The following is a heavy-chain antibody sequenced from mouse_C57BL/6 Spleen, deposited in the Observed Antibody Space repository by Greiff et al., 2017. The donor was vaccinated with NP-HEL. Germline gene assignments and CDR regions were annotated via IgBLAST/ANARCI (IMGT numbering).Heavy chain of an antibody. CDR1: GYSFTGYY. CDR3: ARIVARDYAMDY. V-gene: IGHV1-42*01. CDR2: INPSTGGT. Sequence: EVKLMESGPELVKPGASVKISCKASGYSFTGYYMNWVKQSPEKSLEWIGEINPSTGGTTYNQKFKAKATLTVDKSSSTAYMQLKSLTSEDSAVYYCARIVARDYAMDYWGQGTSVTVSS. J-gene: IGHJ4*01. D-gene: IGHD1-1*01.